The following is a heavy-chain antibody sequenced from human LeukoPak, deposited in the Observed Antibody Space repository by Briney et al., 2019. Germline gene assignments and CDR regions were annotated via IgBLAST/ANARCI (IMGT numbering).Heavy chain of an antibody. CDR2: IYYSGST. Sequence: SETLSLTCAVSGGSISSSNWWSWVRQPPGKGLEWIGSIYYSGSTYYNPSLKSRVTISVDTSKNQFSLKLSSVTAADTAVYYCARGRYYSDYWGQGTLVTVSS. J-gene: IGHJ4*02. V-gene: IGHV4-4*02. CDR3: ARGRYYSDY. CDR1: GGSISSSNW.